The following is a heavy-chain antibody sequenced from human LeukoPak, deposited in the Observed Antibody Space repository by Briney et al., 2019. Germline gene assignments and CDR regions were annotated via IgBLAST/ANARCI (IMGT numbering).Heavy chain of an antibody. Sequence: SETLSLTCTVSGGSISSSSYYWGWIRQPPGKGLEWIGSIYYNGSTYYNPSLKSRVTISVDTSKNQFSLKLSSVTAADTAVYYCARGGRHYGDYPDVWGQGTTVTVSS. J-gene: IGHJ6*02. CDR1: GGSISSSSYY. D-gene: IGHD4-17*01. CDR2: IYYNGST. CDR3: ARGGRHYGDYPDV. V-gene: IGHV4-39*07.